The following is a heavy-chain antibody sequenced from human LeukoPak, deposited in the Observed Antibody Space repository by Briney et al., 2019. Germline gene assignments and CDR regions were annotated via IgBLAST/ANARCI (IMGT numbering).Heavy chain of an antibody. CDR1: GGSFGGVY. D-gene: IGHD3-3*01. CDR3: ANYDFWTGYSKGY. CDR2: ISSRSTTM. Sequence: PSETLSLTCAVYGGSFGGVYWTWVRQAPGKGLEWVSYISSRSTTMLYADSVKGRFTISRDNAKNSLYLQMNSLTDDDTAVYYCANYDFWTGYSKGYWGQGTLVTVSS. J-gene: IGHJ4*02. V-gene: IGHV3-48*02.